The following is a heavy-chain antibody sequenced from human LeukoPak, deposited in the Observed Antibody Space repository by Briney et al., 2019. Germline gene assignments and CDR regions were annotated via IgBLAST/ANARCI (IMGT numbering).Heavy chain of an antibody. Sequence: PGGSLRLSCAASGFTFSSYGMHWVRQAPGKGLEWVAVISYDGSNKYYADSVKGRFTISRDNSKNTLYLQMNSLRAEDTAVYYCARDNTDMASFDYWGQGTLVTVSS. J-gene: IGHJ4*02. CDR1: GFTFSSYG. V-gene: IGHV3-30*03. D-gene: IGHD5-18*01. CDR3: ARDNTDMASFDY. CDR2: ISYDGSNK.